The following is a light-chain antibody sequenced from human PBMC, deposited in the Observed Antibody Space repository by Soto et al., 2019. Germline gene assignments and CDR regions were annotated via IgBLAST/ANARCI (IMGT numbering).Light chain of an antibody. Sequence: EIVLTQSPGTLSLSPGERATLSCRASQSVRNNYLAWYQQKPGQAPRLLIYGASSRATGIPDRFSGSGSGTDFTLTISRLEPADFAVYYCQQYGSSPPEKTFGQGTKVEI. J-gene: IGKJ1*01. V-gene: IGKV3-20*01. CDR2: GAS. CDR3: QQYGSSPPEKT. CDR1: QSVRNNY.